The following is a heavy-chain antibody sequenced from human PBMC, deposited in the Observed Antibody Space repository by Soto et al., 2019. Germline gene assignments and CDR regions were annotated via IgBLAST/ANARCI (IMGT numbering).Heavy chain of an antibody. J-gene: IGHJ6*02. CDR2: IYYSGST. D-gene: IGHD5-12*01. CDR3: AREGYGGGYYYYYGMDV. V-gene: IGHV4-59*01. CDR1: GGSISSYY. Sequence: SETLSLTCTVSGGSISSYYWSWIRQPPGKGLEWIGYIYYSGSTNYNPSLKSRVTISVDTSKNQFSLKLSSVTAADTAVYYCAREGYGGGYYYYYGMDVWAKGPRSPSP.